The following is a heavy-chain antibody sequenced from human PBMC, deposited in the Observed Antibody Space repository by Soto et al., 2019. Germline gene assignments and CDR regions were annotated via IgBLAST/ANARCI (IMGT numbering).Heavy chain of an antibody. J-gene: IGHJ4*02. V-gene: IGHV3-7*05. Sequence: EVQLVESGGGLVQPGGSLRLSCAASGFTFSDDWMSCVRQAPGKGLECVANIKTDGSEKYYVDPVKGRFTISRDNAKNSLYLQMNSLRAEDTAVYYCASSMGRGGNDYWGQGTLVAVSS. CDR3: ASSMGRGGNDY. CDR2: IKTDGSEK. CDR1: GFTFSDDW. D-gene: IGHD3-10*01.